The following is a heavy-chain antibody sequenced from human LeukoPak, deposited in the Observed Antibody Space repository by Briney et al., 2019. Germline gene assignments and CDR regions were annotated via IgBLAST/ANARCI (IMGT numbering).Heavy chain of an antibody. D-gene: IGHD3-22*01. J-gene: IGHJ4*02. Sequence: ASVKVSCKASGGTFNSYAINWLRQAPGQGLEWMGWINPNSGGTNYAQKFQGRVTMTRDTSISTAYMELSRLRSDDTAVYYCATLVLHYDSTPYYFDYWGQGTLVTVSS. V-gene: IGHV1-2*02. CDR3: ATLVLHYDSTPYYFDY. CDR1: GGTFNSYA. CDR2: INPNSGGT.